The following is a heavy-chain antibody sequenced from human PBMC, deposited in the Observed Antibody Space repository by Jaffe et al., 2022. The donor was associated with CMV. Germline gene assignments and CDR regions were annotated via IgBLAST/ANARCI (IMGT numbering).Heavy chain of an antibody. J-gene: IGHJ6*02. V-gene: IGHV3-48*02. D-gene: IGHD2-2*01. CDR3: AREGDIVVVPAARRRRKGVTPDYYGMDV. Sequence: EVQLVESGGGLVQPGGSLRLSCAASGFTFSSYSMNWVRQAPGKGLEWVSYISSSSSTIYYADSVKGRFTISRDNAKNSLYLQMNSLRDEDTAVYYCAREGDIVVVPAARRRRKGVTPDYYGMDVWGQGTTVTVSS. CDR1: GFTFSSYS. CDR2: ISSSSSTI.